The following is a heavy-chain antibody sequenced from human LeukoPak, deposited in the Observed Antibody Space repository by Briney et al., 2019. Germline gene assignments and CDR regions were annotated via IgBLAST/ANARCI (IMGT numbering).Heavy chain of an antibody. Sequence: SETLSLTCTVSGGSISSYYWSWIRQSPGKGLEWIGYIYYSGSTNYNPSLKSRVTISVDTSKNQFSLKLSSVTAADTAVYYCARDGPGYYYYMDVWGKGTTVTVSS. V-gene: IGHV4-59*01. J-gene: IGHJ6*03. CDR1: GGSISSYY. CDR2: IYYSGST. CDR3: ARDGPGYYYYMDV.